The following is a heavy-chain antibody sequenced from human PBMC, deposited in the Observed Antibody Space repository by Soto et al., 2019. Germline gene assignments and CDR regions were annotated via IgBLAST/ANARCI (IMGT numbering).Heavy chain of an antibody. D-gene: IGHD2-15*01. CDR1: GSTFSSYA. V-gene: IGHV3-23*01. Sequence: GGSLRLSCAASGSTFSSYAMSWVRQAPGKGLEWVSVISGSGDSTYYADSVKGRFTISRDNSKNTLYVQMNSLRAEDTAVYYCARELGYCSGGSCYMEGAFDYWGLGTLVTVSS. CDR3: ARELGYCSGGSCYMEGAFDY. CDR2: ISGSGDST. J-gene: IGHJ4*02.